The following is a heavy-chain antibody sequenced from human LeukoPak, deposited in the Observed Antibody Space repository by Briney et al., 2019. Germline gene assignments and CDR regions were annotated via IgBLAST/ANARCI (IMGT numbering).Heavy chain of an antibody. J-gene: IGHJ4*02. CDR2: INPSGGST. Sequence: ASVKVSCKASGYTFTSYYMHWVRQAPGQGLEWMGIINPSGGSTSYAQKFQGRVTMTRDMSTSTVYMGLSSLRSEDTAVYYCARDFGVVIMLGLYDYWGQGTLVTVSS. CDR1: GYTFTSYY. V-gene: IGHV1-46*01. D-gene: IGHD3-3*01. CDR3: ARDFGVVIMLGLYDY.